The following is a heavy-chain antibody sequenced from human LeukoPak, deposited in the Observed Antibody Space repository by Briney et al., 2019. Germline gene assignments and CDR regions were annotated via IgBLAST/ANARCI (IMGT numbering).Heavy chain of an antibody. CDR3: ARDGSSGLNY. CDR2: ISYDGSNK. V-gene: IGHV3-30*03. Sequence: GRSLRLSCAASGFTFSSYGMHWVLQAPGKGLEWVAVISYDGSNKYYADSVKGRFTISRDNAKNSLYLQMNSLRAEDTAVYYCARDGSSGLNYWGQGTLVTVSS. CDR1: GFTFSSYG. J-gene: IGHJ4*02. D-gene: IGHD6-19*01.